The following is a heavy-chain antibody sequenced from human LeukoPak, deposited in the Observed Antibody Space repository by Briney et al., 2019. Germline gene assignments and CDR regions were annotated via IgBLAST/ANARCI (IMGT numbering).Heavy chain of an antibody. CDR3: ARDTADILAGYPSGGGY. D-gene: IGHD3-9*01. CDR2: IYYSGST. V-gene: IGHV4-39*07. Sequence: SETLSLTCTVSGGSISSSSYYWGWIRQPPGKGLEWIGSIYYSGSTYYNPSLKSRVTISVDTSKNQFSLKLSSVSAADTAVYYCARDTADILAGYPSGGGYWGQGTLVTVSS. J-gene: IGHJ4*02. CDR1: GGSISSSSYY.